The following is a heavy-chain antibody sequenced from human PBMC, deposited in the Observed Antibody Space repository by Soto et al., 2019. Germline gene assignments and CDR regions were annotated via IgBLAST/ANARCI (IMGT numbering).Heavy chain of an antibody. CDR3: AAQGAIRGYYYGMDV. D-gene: IGHD2-2*02. Sequence: SVNASCKASGFIFTMSDVQWVRQARGQRLEWIGWIVVGSGNTIKAQKFQERLTITRDMSTNTAYMEVSSLRSEDTAVYYCAAQGAIRGYYYGMDVWGQGTTVTVSS. CDR1: GFIFTMSD. CDR2: IVVGSGNT. V-gene: IGHV1-58*01. J-gene: IGHJ6*02.